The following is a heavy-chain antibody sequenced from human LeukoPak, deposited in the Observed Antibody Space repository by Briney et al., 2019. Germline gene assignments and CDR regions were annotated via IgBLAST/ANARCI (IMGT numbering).Heavy chain of an antibody. CDR2: ISAYNGNT. CDR1: GYTFTSYG. Sequence: ASVKVSCKASGYTFTSYGISWVRQAPGQGLEWMGWISAYNGNTNYAQKLQGRVTMTTDTSTSTAYMEPRSLRSDDTAVYYCARVSEVSYYDFWSGYYRNAFDIWGQGTMVTVSS. CDR3: ARVSEVSYYDFWSGYYRNAFDI. J-gene: IGHJ3*02. V-gene: IGHV1-18*01. D-gene: IGHD3-3*01.